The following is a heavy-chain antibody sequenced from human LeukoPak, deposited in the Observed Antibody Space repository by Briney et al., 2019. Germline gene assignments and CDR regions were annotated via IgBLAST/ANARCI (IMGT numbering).Heavy chain of an antibody. V-gene: IGHV4-31*03. J-gene: IGHJ4*02. CDR2: IYYSGST. CDR3: ARVTRYSYGPQPDNFDY. CDR1: GGSISSGGYY. D-gene: IGHD5-18*01. Sequence: TSQTLSLTCTVSGGSISSGGYYWSWIRQHPGKGLEWIGYIYYSGSTYYNTSLKSRVTISVDTSKNQFSLKLSSVTAADTAVYYCARVTRYSYGPQPDNFDYWGQGTLVTVSS.